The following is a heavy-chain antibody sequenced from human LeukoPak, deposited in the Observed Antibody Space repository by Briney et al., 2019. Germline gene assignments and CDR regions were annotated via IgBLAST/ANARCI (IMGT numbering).Heavy chain of an antibody. D-gene: IGHD6-19*01. V-gene: IGHV3-33*01. CDR3: ARDLIAVAGTEDY. Sequence: GGSLRLSCAASGFTFSSYGMHWVRQAPGKGLEWVAVIWYDGSNKYYADSVKGRFTISRDNSKNTLYLQMNSLRAEDTAVYYCARDLIAVAGTEDYWGQGTLVTVSP. CDR1: GFTFSSYG. J-gene: IGHJ4*02. CDR2: IWYDGSNK.